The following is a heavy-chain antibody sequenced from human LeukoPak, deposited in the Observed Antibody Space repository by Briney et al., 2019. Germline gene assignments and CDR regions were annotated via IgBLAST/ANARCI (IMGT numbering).Heavy chain of an antibody. CDR1: GGSISSGSYY. V-gene: IGHV4-61*02. CDR2: IYTSGST. CDR3: ARHFRVCDILTGYCSANAWFDP. J-gene: IGHJ5*02. D-gene: IGHD3-9*01. Sequence: SETLSLTCTVSGGSISSGSYYWSWIRQPAGKGLEWIGRIYTSGSTDYNPSLKSRVTISVDTSKNQFSLKLSSVTAADTAVYYCARHFRVCDILTGYCSANAWFDPWGQGTLVTVSS.